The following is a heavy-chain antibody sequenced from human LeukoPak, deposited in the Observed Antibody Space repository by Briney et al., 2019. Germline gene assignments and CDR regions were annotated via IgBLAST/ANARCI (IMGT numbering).Heavy chain of an antibody. CDR3: ARDLYGAMRGYYYMDV. V-gene: IGHV3-48*03. CDR1: GFTFSSYD. D-gene: IGHD4-17*01. J-gene: IGHJ6*03. Sequence: PGGSLRLSCAASGFTFSSYDMNWVRQAPGKGLEWVSYISSSGSAIYYADSVKGRFTISRDNAKNSLYLQMNSLRAGDTAVYYCARDLYGAMRGYYYMDVWSKGTTVTVSS. CDR2: ISSSGSAI.